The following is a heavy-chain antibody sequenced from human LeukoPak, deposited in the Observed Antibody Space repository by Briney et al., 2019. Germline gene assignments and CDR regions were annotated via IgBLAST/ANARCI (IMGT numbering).Heavy chain of an antibody. CDR2: IKSKTDGGTT. Sequence: GGSLRLSCEASGFMFSSNWMSWVRLAPGKGLEWVGRIKSKTDGGTTDYAAPVKGRLTISRDDSKNTLYLQMNSLKTEDTAVYYCTTSPSALRYCSSTSCSDYYYGMDVWGQGTTVTVSS. V-gene: IGHV3-15*01. J-gene: IGHJ6*02. D-gene: IGHD2-2*01. CDR3: TTSPSALRYCSSTSCSDYYYGMDV. CDR1: GFMFSSNW.